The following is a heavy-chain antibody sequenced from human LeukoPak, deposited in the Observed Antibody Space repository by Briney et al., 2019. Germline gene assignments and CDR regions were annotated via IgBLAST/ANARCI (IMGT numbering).Heavy chain of an antibody. J-gene: IGHJ4*02. CDR2: ISYDGSNK. Sequence: GGSLRLSCAASGFTFSSYGMHWVRQAPGKGLEWVAVISYDGSNKYYADSVKGRFTISRDNANDSLYLQMDSLRAEDTAVYYCARDQTGVGYSYGYEFDYWGQGTLVTVSS. CDR1: GFTFSSYG. CDR3: ARDQTGVGYSYGYEFDY. V-gene: IGHV3-30*03. D-gene: IGHD5-18*01.